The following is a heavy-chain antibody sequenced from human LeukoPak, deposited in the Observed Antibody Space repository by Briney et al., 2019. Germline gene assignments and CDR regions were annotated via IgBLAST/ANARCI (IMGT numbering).Heavy chain of an antibody. CDR3: ARAHVGDFDY. V-gene: IGHV3-21*01. CDR2: ISSSSSYI. D-gene: IGHD3-16*01. J-gene: IGHJ4*02. CDR1: GFTFSSYS. Sequence: GGSLRLSCAASGFTFSSYSMNWVRHAPGKGLEWVSSISSSSSYIYYADSVEGRFSISRDNAKNPLYLQMHSLRAQDTAVYYCARAHVGDFDYWAQSPLVTVSS.